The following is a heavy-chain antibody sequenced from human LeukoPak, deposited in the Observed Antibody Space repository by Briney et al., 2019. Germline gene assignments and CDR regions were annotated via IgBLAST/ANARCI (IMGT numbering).Heavy chain of an antibody. D-gene: IGHD4-23*01. Sequence: ASVKVSCKASGYTFTSYYMHWVRQAPGQGLEWMGIINPSGGSTSYAQKFQGRVTMTRDTSTSTVYMELSSLRSEDTAVYYCARVTNYGGNSPNDAFDIWGQGTMVTVSS. V-gene: IGHV1-46*01. CDR1: GYTFTSYY. CDR3: ARVTNYGGNSPNDAFDI. J-gene: IGHJ3*02. CDR2: INPSGGST.